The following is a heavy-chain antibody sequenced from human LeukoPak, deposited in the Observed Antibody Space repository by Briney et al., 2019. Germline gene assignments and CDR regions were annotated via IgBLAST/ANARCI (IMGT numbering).Heavy chain of an antibody. CDR3: ARHMGLGYTYFYPYFDY. D-gene: IGHD1-1*01. V-gene: IGHV4-59*08. CDR1: GGSVSTYY. J-gene: IGHJ4*01. Sequence: SETLSLTCTVSGGSVSTYYWSWIRQPPGKGLEWIGYIYYSGSTNYNPSLKSRVTISIDTSKNQFSLKLSSVTAADTAVYYCARHMGLGYTYFYPYFDYWGQGTLVTVSS. CDR2: IYYSGST.